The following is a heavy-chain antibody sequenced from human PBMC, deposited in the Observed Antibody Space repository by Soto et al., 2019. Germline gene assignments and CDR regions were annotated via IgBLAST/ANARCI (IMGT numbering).Heavy chain of an antibody. D-gene: IGHD2-2*01. CDR2: IYWDDDK. CDR1: GFSLSTSGVG. CDR3: AHSASLGYCISTSCYGGGNWFDP. J-gene: IGHJ5*02. V-gene: IGHV2-5*02. Sequence: QITLKESGPTLVKPTQTLTLTCTFSGFSLSTSGVGVGWIRQPPGKALEWLALIYWDDDKRYSPSLKSRLTITKDTSKNQVVLTMTNMDPVDTATYYCAHSASLGYCISTSCYGGGNWFDPWGKGTLVTVSS.